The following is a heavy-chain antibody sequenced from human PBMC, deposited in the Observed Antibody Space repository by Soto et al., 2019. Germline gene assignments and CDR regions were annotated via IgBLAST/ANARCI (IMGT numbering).Heavy chain of an antibody. D-gene: IGHD3-3*02. J-gene: IGHJ4*02. Sequence: AMRLSCAVSGVVFSSYEVNWVRQAPGKGLEWISYISSSGGTKYYADSVKGRFTISRDNAKNSLYLQMNSLRAEDTAAYYCARSPFLECNWAQGTLVTVSS. CDR1: GVVFSSYE. V-gene: IGHV3-48*03. CDR3: ARSPFLECN. CDR2: ISSSGGTK.